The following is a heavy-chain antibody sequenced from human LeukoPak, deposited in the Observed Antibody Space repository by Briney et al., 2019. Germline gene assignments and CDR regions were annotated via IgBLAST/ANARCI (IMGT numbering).Heavy chain of an antibody. CDR2: IYYSGST. CDR1: GGSISSGGYY. J-gene: IGHJ4*02. CDR3: ARVYDGSGYYLDY. Sequence: SQTLSLTCTVSGGSISSGGYYWSWIRQHPGKGLEWIGYIYYSGSTYYNPSLKSRVTISVDTSKNQFSLKLSSVTAADTAVYYCARVYDGSGYYLDYWGQGTLVTVSS. D-gene: IGHD3-22*01. V-gene: IGHV4-31*03.